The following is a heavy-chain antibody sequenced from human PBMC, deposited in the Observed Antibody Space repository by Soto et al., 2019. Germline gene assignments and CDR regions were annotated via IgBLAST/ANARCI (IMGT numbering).Heavy chain of an antibody. CDR1: GGTFSTHD. J-gene: IGHJ4*02. CDR2: ITPTFQKA. Sequence: QLVQSGAEVKKPGSSVRVSCRASGGTFSTHDINWVRQAPGQGLEWIGAITPTFQKANYAQKFQARVTITADRSTSIAYMEMNSLRFEDSALYYCSMEFRVRGVSVDYWGQGSLVIVSS. D-gene: IGHD3-10*01. V-gene: IGHV1-69*06. CDR3: SMEFRVRGVSVDY.